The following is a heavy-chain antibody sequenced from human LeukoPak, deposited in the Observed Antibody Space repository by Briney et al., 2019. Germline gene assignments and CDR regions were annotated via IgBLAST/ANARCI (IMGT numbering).Heavy chain of an antibody. CDR2: TKPDGSAE. J-gene: IGHJ4*02. CDR3: ARDGGLHTNFDY. CDR1: GLTFSGSA. D-gene: IGHD2-15*01. Sequence: GGSLRLSCAASGLTFSGSAMSWVRQAPGKGLEWVANTKPDGSAEYYADSVRGRFSTSRDNANNLLYLQMNSLRAEDTAVYYCARDGGLHTNFDYWGQGTLVTVSS. V-gene: IGHV3-7*01.